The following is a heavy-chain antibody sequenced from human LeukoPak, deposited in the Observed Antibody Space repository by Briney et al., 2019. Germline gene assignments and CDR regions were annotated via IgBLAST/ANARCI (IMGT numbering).Heavy chain of an antibody. V-gene: IGHV3-30*02. Sequence: GGSLRLSCAASGFTFSTYGMHWVRQAPGKGLEWVAFIRYDGSNTYYADSVKGRFTISRDNSKNTLYLQMNSLRTADTAVYYCAKDESKMIVVGLDYWGQGTLVTVSS. J-gene: IGHJ4*02. CDR3: AKDESKMIVVGLDY. D-gene: IGHD3-22*01. CDR1: GFTFSTYG. CDR2: IRYDGSNT.